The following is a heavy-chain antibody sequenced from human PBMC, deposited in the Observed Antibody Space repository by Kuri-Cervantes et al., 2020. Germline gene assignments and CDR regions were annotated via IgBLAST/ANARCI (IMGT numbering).Heavy chain of an antibody. CDR1: GDSISSYY. J-gene: IGHJ5*02. Sequence: SETLSLTCTVSGDSISSYYWSWIRQPPGKGLEWIGYIYYSGSTNYNPSLKSRVTISIDTSKNQFSLKLSSVTAADTAVYYCAQTSGNYYYSKWFDPWGQGTLVTVSS. CDR3: AQTSGNYYYSKWFDP. CDR2: IYYSGST. V-gene: IGHV4-59*01. D-gene: IGHD3-10*01.